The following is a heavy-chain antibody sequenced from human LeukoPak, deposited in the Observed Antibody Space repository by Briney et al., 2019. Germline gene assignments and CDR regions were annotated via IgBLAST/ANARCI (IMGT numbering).Heavy chain of an antibody. CDR1: GFTFSSYA. V-gene: IGHV3-30-3*01. Sequence: GGSLRLSCAASGFTFSSYAMHWVRQAPGKGLEWVAVISYDGSNKYYADSVKGRFTISRDNSKNTLYLQMNSLRAEDTAVYYCARDHTVTGDYWGQGTLVTVSS. D-gene: IGHD4-17*01. CDR2: ISYDGSNK. CDR3: ARDHTVTGDY. J-gene: IGHJ4*02.